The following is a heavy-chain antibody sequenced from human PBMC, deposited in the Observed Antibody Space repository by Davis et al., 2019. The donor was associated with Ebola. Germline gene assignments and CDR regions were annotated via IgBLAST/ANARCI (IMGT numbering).Heavy chain of an antibody. CDR2: IWYDGSNK. CDR1: GFTFSSYG. J-gene: IGHJ4*02. V-gene: IGHV3-33*06. CDR3: AKDLGCSGGSCYSGLDY. Sequence: GESLKISCAASGFTFSSYGMHWVRQAPGKGLEWVAVIWYDGSNKYYADSVKGRFTISRDNSKNTLYLQMNSLRAEDTAVYYCAKDLGCSGGSCYSGLDYWGQGTLVTVSS. D-gene: IGHD2-15*01.